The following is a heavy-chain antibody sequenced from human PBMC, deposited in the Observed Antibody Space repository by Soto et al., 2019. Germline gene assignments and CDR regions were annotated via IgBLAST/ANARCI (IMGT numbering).Heavy chain of an antibody. Sequence: EVQLVESGGGLVQPGRSLRLSCAASGFTFDDYAMHWVRQAPGKGLEWVSGISWNSGSIGYADSVKGRFTISRDNAKNSLYLQMNSLRAEDTALYYCALLLGYCSGGSCNDAFDIWGQGTKVTVSS. D-gene: IGHD2-15*01. CDR1: GFTFDDYA. CDR3: ALLLGYCSGGSCNDAFDI. CDR2: ISWNSGSI. J-gene: IGHJ3*02. V-gene: IGHV3-9*01.